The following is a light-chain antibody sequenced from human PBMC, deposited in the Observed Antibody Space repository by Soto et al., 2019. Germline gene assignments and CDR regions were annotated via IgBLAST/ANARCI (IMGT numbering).Light chain of an antibody. CDR2: DAS. Sequence: EIVLTQSPATLSLSPGERATLSCRASQSVSSYLAWYQQKPGQAPRLLIYDASNRPTGITARFSGSGSGTDFTLTISSLEPEDFPVYYCQQRSNWPRFTFGPGTKVDIK. CDR1: QSVSSY. J-gene: IGKJ3*01. V-gene: IGKV3-11*01. CDR3: QQRSNWPRFT.